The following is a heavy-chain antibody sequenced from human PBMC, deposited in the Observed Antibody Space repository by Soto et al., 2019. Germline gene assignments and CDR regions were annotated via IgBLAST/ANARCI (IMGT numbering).Heavy chain of an antibody. CDR1: GFTFSSYG. D-gene: IGHD3-22*01. V-gene: IGHV3-33*01. CDR3: ARDDTDYYYGMDV. Sequence: GGSLRLSCAASGFTFSSYGMHWVRQAPGKGLEWVAVIWYDGSNKYYADSVKGRFTISRDNSKNTLYLQMNSLRAEDTAVYYCARDDTDYYYGMDVWGQGTTVTVSS. J-gene: IGHJ6*02. CDR2: IWYDGSNK.